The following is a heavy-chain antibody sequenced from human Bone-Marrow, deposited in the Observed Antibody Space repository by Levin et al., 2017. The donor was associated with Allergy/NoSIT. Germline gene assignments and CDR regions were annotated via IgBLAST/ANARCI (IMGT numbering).Heavy chain of an antibody. Sequence: SETLSLTCTVSGGSISSYYWSWIRQPPGKGLEWIGYIYYSGSTNYNPSLKSRVTISVETSKNQFSLKLSSVTAADTAVYYCASIEAGWYYFDYWGQGTLVTVSS. V-gene: IGHV4-59*01. CDR3: ASIEAGWYYFDY. D-gene: IGHD6-13*01. CDR2: IYYSGST. CDR1: GGSISSYY. J-gene: IGHJ4*02.